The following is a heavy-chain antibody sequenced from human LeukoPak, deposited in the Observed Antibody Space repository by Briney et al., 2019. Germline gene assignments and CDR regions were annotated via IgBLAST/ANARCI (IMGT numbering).Heavy chain of an antibody. J-gene: IGHJ4*02. CDR3: ARGRASYFDY. Sequence: GGSLRLSCAASGFTFSSYSMNWVRQAPGKGLEWVSYISSSSSTIYYADSVKGRFTISRDNSKNTLYLQMNSLRAEDTAVYYCARGRASYFDYWGQGTLVTVSS. CDR1: GFTFSSYS. CDR2: ISSSSSTI. V-gene: IGHV3-48*01.